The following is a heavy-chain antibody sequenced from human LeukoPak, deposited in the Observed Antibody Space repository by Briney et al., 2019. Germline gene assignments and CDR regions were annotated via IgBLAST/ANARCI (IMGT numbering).Heavy chain of an antibody. CDR2: TGLESVHT. J-gene: IGHJ4*02. V-gene: IGHV3-21*04. Sequence: PGGSLRLSCAASGLTFSDYSINWVRQAPGKGLERVSTTGLESVHTLCADSVQGRFTVSRDNSRNTLDLQMDNLTVDGTAIYYCVRGDDIGKHPTRAYYFDIWGQGTLVSVSS. CDR3: VRGDDIGKHPTRAYYFDI. CDR1: GLTFSDYS. D-gene: IGHD5-24*01.